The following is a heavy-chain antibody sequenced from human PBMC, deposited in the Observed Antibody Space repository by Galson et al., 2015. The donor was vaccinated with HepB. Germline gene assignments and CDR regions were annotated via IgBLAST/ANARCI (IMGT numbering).Heavy chain of an antibody. CDR1: GGSFSNSDYY. V-gene: IGHV4-39*01. D-gene: IGHD5-24*01. J-gene: IGHJ4*02. Sequence: ETLSLTCTVSGGSFSNSDYYWAWIRQSPGKGLEWIGSIYYRGRTYYNPSLKSRITMSVDTSKNQFSLKLTSVTAADTAGYFCSRRGNGFNLPDFDYWGQGSLVTVSS. CDR3: SRRGNGFNLPDFDY. CDR2: IYYRGRT.